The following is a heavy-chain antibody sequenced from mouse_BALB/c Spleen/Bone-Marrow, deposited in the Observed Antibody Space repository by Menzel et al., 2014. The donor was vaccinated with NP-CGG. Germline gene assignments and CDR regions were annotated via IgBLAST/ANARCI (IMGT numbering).Heavy chain of an antibody. CDR3: ARSRDYGSSYYAMDY. V-gene: IGHV14-3*02. J-gene: IGHJ4*01. D-gene: IGHD1-1*01. CDR2: IDPANGNT. CDR1: GFNIKDTY. Sequence: EVKLMESGAELVKPGASVKLSCTASGFNIKDTYMHWVKQRPEQGLEWIGRIDPANGNTKYDPKFQGKATITADTSSNTAYLQLSSLTSEDTAVYYCARSRDYGSSYYAMDYWGQGTPVTVSS.